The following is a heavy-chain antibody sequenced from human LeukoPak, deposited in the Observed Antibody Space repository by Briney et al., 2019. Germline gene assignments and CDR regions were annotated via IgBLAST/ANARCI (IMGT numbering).Heavy chain of an antibody. CDR2: IGTAGDT. J-gene: IGHJ4*02. CDR3: AGAGSETQWRAFDF. Sequence: GGSLRLSCAASGFTFSSYAMSWVRQAPGKGLEWVSGIGTAGDTYYAGSVKGRFTISRENAKNSLYLQMNNLTAGDTAVYYCAGAGSETQWRAFDFWGQGALVTVFS. V-gene: IGHV3-13*01. CDR1: GFTFSSYA. D-gene: IGHD6-19*01.